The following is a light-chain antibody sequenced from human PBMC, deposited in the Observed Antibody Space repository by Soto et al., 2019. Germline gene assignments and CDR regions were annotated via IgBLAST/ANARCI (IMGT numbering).Light chain of an antibody. J-gene: IGLJ1*01. Sequence: QSVLTQPASVSGSPGQSITISCTGTSSDVGGYNYVSWYQQHPGKAPKLMIYEVTNRPSGVSTRFSGSKSGNTASLIISGLQAEDEADYYCSSYTVISTYVFGAGNKVTVL. V-gene: IGLV2-14*01. CDR2: EVT. CDR3: SSYTVISTYV. CDR1: SSDVGGYNY.